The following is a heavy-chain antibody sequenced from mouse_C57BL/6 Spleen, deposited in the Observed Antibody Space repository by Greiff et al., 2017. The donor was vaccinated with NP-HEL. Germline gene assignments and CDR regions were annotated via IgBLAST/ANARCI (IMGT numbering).Heavy chain of an antibody. CDR3: ARVETTVVAGD. J-gene: IGHJ2*01. Sequence: VQLQQPGAELVKPGASVKMSCKASGYTFTSYWITWVKQRPGQGLEWIGDIYPGSGSTNYYEKFKSKATLTVDTSSSTAYMQLSSLTSEDSAVYYCARVETTVVAGDWGQGTTLTVSS. CDR2: IYPGSGST. V-gene: IGHV1-55*01. D-gene: IGHD1-1*01. CDR1: GYTFTSYW.